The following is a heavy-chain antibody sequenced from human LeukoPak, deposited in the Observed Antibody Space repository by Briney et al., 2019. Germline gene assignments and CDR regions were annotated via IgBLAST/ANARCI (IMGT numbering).Heavy chain of an antibody. CDR3: ARADYGGNSWSDP. J-gene: IGHJ5*02. CDR1: GGSVSSGGYS. CDR2: IYHSGST. D-gene: IGHD4-23*01. V-gene: IGHV4-30-2*01. Sequence: SQTLSLTCAVSGGSVSSGGYSWSWIRQPPEKGLEWIGYIYHSGSTYYNPSLKSRVTISVDRSKNQFSLKLSSVTAADTAVYYCARADYGGNSWSDPWGQGTLVTVSS.